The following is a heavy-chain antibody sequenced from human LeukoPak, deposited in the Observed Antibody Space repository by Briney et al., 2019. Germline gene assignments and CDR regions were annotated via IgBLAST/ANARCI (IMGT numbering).Heavy chain of an antibody. V-gene: IGHV4-34*01. CDR3: ARGVGTPRYLGY. CDR1: AGSFSGYY. D-gene: IGHD7-27*01. CDR2: INHSRST. J-gene: IGHJ4*02. Sequence: PSETLSLTCAVYAGSFSGYYWRWIRQPPGKGLEWVGEINHSRSTNYNPSLKSRVTISVDTSKNQFSLKLSSVTAADTAVYYCARGVGTPRYLGYWGQGTLVTVSS.